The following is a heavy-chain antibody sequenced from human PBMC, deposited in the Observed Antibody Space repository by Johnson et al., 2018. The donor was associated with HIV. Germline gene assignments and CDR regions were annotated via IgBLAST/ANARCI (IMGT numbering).Heavy chain of an antibody. J-gene: IGHJ3*02. D-gene: IGHD3-22*01. Sequence: QVQLVESGGGVVQPGRSLRLSCEASGFTFRSYAMHWVRQAPGTGLEWVAVITYDGRNKYYADSVKGRFIIFRDNSKNLTNLQMNSLRAEDTAVYYCARERNMIVVDDDAFDIWGQGTMVTVSS. V-gene: IGHV3-30*04. CDR2: ITYDGRNK. CDR3: ARERNMIVVDDDAFDI. CDR1: GFTFRSYA.